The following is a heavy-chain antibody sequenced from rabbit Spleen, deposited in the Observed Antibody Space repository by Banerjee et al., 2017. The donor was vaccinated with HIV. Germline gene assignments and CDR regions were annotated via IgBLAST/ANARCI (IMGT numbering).Heavy chain of an antibody. D-gene: IGHD8-1*01. V-gene: IGHV1S40*01. CDR1: GFSFTYIDY. J-gene: IGHJ6*01. CDR3: ARDSGTSFSSYGMDL. CDR2: VAAGVSFTS. Sequence: QSLEESWGDLVKPGASLTLPCTASGFSFTYIDYLSWVRQHPGKGPEWIACVAAGVSFTSYYATWAKGRFSISKTSSTTVTLQMTSLTAAATATYFCARDSGTSFSSYGMDLWGPGTLVTVS.